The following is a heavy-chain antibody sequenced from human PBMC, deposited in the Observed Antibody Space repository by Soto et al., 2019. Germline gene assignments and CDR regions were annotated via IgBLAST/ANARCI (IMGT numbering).Heavy chain of an antibody. CDR2: ISGSGGST. Sequence: EVQLLESGGGLVQPGGSLRLSCAASGFTFSSYAMRWVRQAPVKGLEWVSAISGSGGSTYYADSVKGRFTISRDNSKNPLYGQMNSPRAEDSAVDYCASRGSGSYYDYWGQGTLVTVSS. CDR3: ASRGSGSYYDY. CDR1: GFTFSSYA. D-gene: IGHD1-26*01. J-gene: IGHJ4*02. V-gene: IGHV3-23*01.